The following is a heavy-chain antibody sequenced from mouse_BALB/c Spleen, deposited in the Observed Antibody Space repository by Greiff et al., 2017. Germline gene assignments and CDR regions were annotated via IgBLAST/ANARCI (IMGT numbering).Heavy chain of an antibody. CDR1: GYTFTSYW. CDR2: INPSTGYT. CDR3: ARHGYDYFDY. D-gene: IGHD2-2*01. J-gene: IGHJ2*01. V-gene: IGHV1-7*01. Sequence: VQLQQSGAELAKPGASVKMSCKASGYTFTSYWMHWVKQRPGQGLEWIGYINPSTGYTEYNQKFKDKATLTADKSSSTAYMQLSSLTSEDSAVYYCARHGYDYFDYWGQGTTLTVSS.